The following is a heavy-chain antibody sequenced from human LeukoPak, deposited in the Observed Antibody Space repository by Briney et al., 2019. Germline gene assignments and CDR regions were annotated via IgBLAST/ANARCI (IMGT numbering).Heavy chain of an antibody. CDR2: ISWNSGSI. Sequence: PGGSLRLSCAAPGFTFDDYAMHWVRQAPGKGLEWVSGISWNSGSIGCADSVKGRFTISRDNAKNSLYLQMNSLRAEDTALYYCAKGVRITMVRGAFDIWGQGTMVTVSS. CDR3: AKGVRITMVRGAFDI. J-gene: IGHJ3*02. V-gene: IGHV3-9*01. CDR1: GFTFDDYA. D-gene: IGHD3-10*01.